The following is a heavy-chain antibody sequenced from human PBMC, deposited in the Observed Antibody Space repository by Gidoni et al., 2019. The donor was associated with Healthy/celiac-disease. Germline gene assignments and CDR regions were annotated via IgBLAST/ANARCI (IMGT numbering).Heavy chain of an antibody. CDR3: ARVFIAAAGTGAFDI. CDR2: INPSGGST. V-gene: IGHV1-46*01. Sequence: QVQPVQPGAEVKKSGAPVKVSCKASGYPFTSYYMHWVRQAPGQGLEWMGIINPSGGSTSYAQKFQGRVTMTRDTSTSTVYMELSSLRSEDTAVYYCARVFIAAAGTGAFDIWGQGTMVTVSS. CDR1: GYPFTSYY. D-gene: IGHD6-13*01. J-gene: IGHJ3*02.